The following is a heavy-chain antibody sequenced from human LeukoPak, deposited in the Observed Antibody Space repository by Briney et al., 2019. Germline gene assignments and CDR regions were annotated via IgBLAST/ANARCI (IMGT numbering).Heavy chain of an antibody. CDR2: IYNSGST. D-gene: IGHD2-21*01. CDR3: ARHATAISTYYGMDV. V-gene: IGHV4-39*01. J-gene: IGHJ6*02. Sequence: SETLSLTCTVSGGSISSNNYYWGWIRQPPGKGLEWIGSIYNSGSTYYNPSLKSRVTISVDTSKNQFALKLSSVTAADTAVYYCARHATAISTYYGMDVWGQGTTVTVSS. CDR1: GGSISSNNYY.